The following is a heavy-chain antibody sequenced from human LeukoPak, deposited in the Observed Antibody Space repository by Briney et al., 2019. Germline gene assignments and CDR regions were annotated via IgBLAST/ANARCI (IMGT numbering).Heavy chain of an antibody. J-gene: IGHJ5*02. CDR2: INPKSGGT. D-gene: IGHD4-23*01. V-gene: IGHV1-2*06. CDR3: ARGDFGVTPLFGSFDP. Sequence: ASVKVSCKASGNTLTDYYMHWVRQAPGQGLEWMGRINPKSGGTNYAQKFEGRVTMSRDTSISTAYMELSRLRSDDTAVYYCARGDFGVTPLFGSFDPWGQGTLVTVSS. CDR1: GNTLTDYY.